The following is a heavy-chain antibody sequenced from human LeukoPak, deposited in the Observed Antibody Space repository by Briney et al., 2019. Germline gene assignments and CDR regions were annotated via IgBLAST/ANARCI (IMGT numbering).Heavy chain of an antibody. Sequence: SETLSLTCTVSGGSISSYYWSWIRQPPGKGLEWIGYIYYSGSTNYNPSLKSRVTISVDTSKNQFSLKLSSVTAADTAAYYCARLKYSSGWYPFDNWGQGTLVTVSS. CDR2: IYYSGST. CDR3: ARLKYSSGWYPFDN. CDR1: GGSISSYY. J-gene: IGHJ4*02. V-gene: IGHV4-59*08. D-gene: IGHD6-19*01.